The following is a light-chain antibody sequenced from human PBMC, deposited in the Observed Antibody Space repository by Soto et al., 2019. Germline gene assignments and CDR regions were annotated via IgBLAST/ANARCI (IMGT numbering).Light chain of an antibody. Sequence: QAVVTQPPSASGTPGQRVTISCSGSSSNIGSNIVNWYQQLPGTAPKLLIYSNNQRPSGVPDRFSGSKSGTSASLAISGLQSEDEADYYCAAWDDSLNGLFGGGTKVTVL. V-gene: IGLV1-44*01. J-gene: IGLJ3*02. CDR3: AAWDDSLNGL. CDR2: SNN. CDR1: SSNIGSNI.